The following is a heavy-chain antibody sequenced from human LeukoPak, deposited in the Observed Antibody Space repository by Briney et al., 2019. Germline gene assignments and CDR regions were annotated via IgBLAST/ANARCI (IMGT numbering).Heavy chain of an antibody. CDR1: GGSISSYY. J-gene: IGHJ6*02. D-gene: IGHD6-6*01. CDR2: IYYSGST. CDR3: ARQAPLHIAARPAYYYGMDV. V-gene: IGHV4-59*08. Sequence: PSETLSLTCTVSGGSISSYYWSWIRQPPGKGLEWIGYIYYSGSTNYNPSLKSRVTISVDTSKNQFSLKLSSVTAADTAVYYCARQAPLHIAARPAYYYGMDVWGQGTTVTVSS.